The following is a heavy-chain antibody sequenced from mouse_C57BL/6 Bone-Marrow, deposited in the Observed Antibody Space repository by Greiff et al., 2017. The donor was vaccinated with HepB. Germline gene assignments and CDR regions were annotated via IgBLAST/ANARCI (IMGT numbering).Heavy chain of an antibody. D-gene: IGHD1-1*01. V-gene: IGHV5-17*01. CDR2: ISSGSSTI. CDR3: ARTTTVVATSYYYAMDY. CDR1: GFTFSDYG. Sequence: EVKLVDSGGGLVKPGGSLKLSCAASGFTFSDYGMHWVRQAPEKGLEWVAYISSGSSTIYYADTVKGRFTISRDNAKNTLFLQMTSLRSEDTAMYYCARTTTVVATSYYYAMDYWGQGTSVTVSS. J-gene: IGHJ4*01.